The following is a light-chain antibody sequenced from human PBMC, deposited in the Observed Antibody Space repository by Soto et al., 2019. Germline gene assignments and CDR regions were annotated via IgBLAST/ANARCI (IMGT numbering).Light chain of an antibody. V-gene: IGKV3D-20*02. CDR2: DTS. J-gene: IGKJ2*02. CDR1: QSLTNSF. Sequence: EFVLTQSPGTLSLSPGERATLSCRASQSLTNSFIAWYQQRPGQAPRLLIYDTSSRASGIPDRFSGSGSGTDFTLTISRLETEDFAVYYCQQRAKWPSTFGPGTKVEMK. CDR3: QQRAKWPST.